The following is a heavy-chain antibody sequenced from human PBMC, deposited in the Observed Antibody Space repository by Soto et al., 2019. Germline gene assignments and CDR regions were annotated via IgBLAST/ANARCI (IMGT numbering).Heavy chain of an antibody. D-gene: IGHD3-22*01. CDR1: GFTFSSYD. Sequence: GGSLRLSCSASGFTFSSYDMHWVRQGPGKGLEWVSAIGTAGDTNYAGSVKGRFTISRENAKNSLYLQMNSLRAGDTAIYFCARAIGPTLFDYWGQGTLVTVS. J-gene: IGHJ4*02. V-gene: IGHV3-13*04. CDR2: IGTAGDT. CDR3: ARAIGPTLFDY.